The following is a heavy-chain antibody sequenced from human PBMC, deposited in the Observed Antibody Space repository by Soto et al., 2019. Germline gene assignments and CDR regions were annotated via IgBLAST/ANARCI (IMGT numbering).Heavy chain of an antibody. CDR2: ISAYNGNT. CDR3: ARPNDILTGYYLDY. CDR1: GGTFSSYA. J-gene: IGHJ4*02. Sequence: ASVKVSCKASGGTFSSYAISWVRQAPGQGLEWMGWISAYNGNTNYAQKLQGRVTMTTDTSTSTAYMELRSLRSDDTAVYYCARPNDILTGYYLDYWGQGTLVTVSS. V-gene: IGHV1-18*01. D-gene: IGHD3-9*01.